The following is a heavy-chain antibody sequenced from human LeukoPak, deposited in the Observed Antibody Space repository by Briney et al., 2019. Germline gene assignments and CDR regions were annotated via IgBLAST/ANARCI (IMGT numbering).Heavy chain of an antibody. CDR2: ISSSSSYI. CDR1: GFTFSSYS. V-gene: IGHV3-21*01. Sequence: RAGGSLRLSCAASGFTFSSYSMNWVRQAPGKGLEWVSSISSSSSYIYYADSVKGRFTNSRDNAKNSLYLQMNSLRAEDTAVYYCATNYYDSSGNFDYWGQGTLVTVSS. D-gene: IGHD3-22*01. CDR3: ATNYYDSSGNFDY. J-gene: IGHJ4*02.